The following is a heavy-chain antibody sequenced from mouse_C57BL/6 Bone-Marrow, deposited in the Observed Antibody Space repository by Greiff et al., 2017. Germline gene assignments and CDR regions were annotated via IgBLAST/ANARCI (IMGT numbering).Heavy chain of an antibody. CDR3: ARGLITTVVSPSMDY. V-gene: IGHV1-18*01. CDR2: INPNNGGT. Sequence: VQLQQSGPELVKPGASVKIPCKASGYTFTDYNMDWVKQSHGKSLEWIGDINPNNGGTIYNQKFKGKATLTVDKSSSTAYMELRSLTSEDTAVYYCARGLITTVVSPSMDYWGQGTSVTVSS. D-gene: IGHD1-1*01. CDR1: GYTFTDYN. J-gene: IGHJ4*01.